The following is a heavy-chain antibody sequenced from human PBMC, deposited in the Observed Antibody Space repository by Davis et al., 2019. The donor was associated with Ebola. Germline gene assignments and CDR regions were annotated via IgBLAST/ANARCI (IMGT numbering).Heavy chain of an antibody. D-gene: IGHD2-8*01. V-gene: IGHV3-30-3*01. Sequence: GGSLRLSCAASGFTFSSYAMSWVRQAPGKGLEWVAVISYDGSNKYYADSVKGRFTISRDNSKNTLYLQMNSLRAEDTAVYYCARGTGMDVWGKGTTVTVSS. CDR1: GFTFSSYA. J-gene: IGHJ6*04. CDR3: ARGTGMDV. CDR2: ISYDGSNK.